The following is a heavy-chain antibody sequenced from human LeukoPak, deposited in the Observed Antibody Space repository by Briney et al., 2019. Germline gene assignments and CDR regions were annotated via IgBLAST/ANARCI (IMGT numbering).Heavy chain of an antibody. V-gene: IGHV4-4*02. CDR3: AKHGGRSFTS. CDR1: GGSISTNTW. J-gene: IGHJ5*02. Sequence: SETLSLTCAVYGGSISTNTWWSCVRQPPGKGVEWIGQTSHDGYADYSPSLKSRVTISIDKSKNRLSLKVDSVSAADSAVYYCAKHGGRSFTSWGQGTLVTVSS. CDR2: TSHDGYA.